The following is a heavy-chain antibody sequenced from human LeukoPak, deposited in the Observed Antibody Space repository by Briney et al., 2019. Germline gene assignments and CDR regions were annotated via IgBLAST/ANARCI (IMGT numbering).Heavy chain of an antibody. Sequence: GGSLRLSCAASGFTFSDYSMSWIRQAPGKGLEWVSYISSGGISIYYADSVKGRFTISRENAKNSLYLQMNSLRAEDTAVYYCARARDYYGAGDNWGQGTLVTVSS. V-gene: IGHV3-11*01. CDR2: ISSGGISI. CDR1: GFTFSDYS. J-gene: IGHJ4*02. CDR3: ARARDYYGAGDN. D-gene: IGHD3-10*01.